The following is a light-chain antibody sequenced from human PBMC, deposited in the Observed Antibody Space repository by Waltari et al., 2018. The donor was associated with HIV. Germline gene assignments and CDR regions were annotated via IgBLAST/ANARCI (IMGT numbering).Light chain of an antibody. CDR2: GAS. J-gene: IGKJ4*01. V-gene: IGKV3-20*01. CDR1: QNVGSSY. Sequence: ETVLTQSPGPLSLSPGERATLSCRASQNVGSSYLTWYQQKPGQATRLLIYGASTRANGMPDRFSGSGSGTDFTLSISRLEPEDFAVYYCQLFGTSPRLTFGGGTKVEIK. CDR3: QLFGTSPRLT.